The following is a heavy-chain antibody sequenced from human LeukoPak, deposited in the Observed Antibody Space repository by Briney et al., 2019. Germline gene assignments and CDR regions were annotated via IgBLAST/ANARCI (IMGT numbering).Heavy chain of an antibody. D-gene: IGHD2-15*01. Sequence: GGSLRLSCAASGFTFSNFGMSWVRQAPGKGLEWVSSISSSSSHIYYADSVKGRFTISRDNAKNSLYLQMNSLRAEDTAVYYCAKRISGGSCYDYWGQGTLVTVSS. J-gene: IGHJ4*02. CDR2: ISSSSSHI. V-gene: IGHV3-21*04. CDR3: AKRISGGSCYDY. CDR1: GFTFSNFG.